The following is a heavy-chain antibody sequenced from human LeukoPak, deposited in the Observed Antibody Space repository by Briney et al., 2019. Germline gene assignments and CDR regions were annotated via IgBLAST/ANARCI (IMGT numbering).Heavy chain of an antibody. D-gene: IGHD6-19*01. CDR3: TIDLMTGFSSGWHFGY. Sequence: PGGSLRLSCAASGLTFKNFAMSWVRQAPGKGLEWLAVTSGDEDSTHYADSVRGHFVISTDNSKNTSFLHMKSLRAEDTAVYYCTIDLMTGFSSGWHFGYWGQGTLVTVSS. CDR1: GLTFKNFA. V-gene: IGHV3-23*01. J-gene: IGHJ4*02. CDR2: TSGDEDST.